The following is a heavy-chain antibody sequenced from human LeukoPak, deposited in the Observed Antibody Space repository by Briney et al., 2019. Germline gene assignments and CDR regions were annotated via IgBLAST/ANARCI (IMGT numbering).Heavy chain of an antibody. CDR1: GFTFSSYG. J-gene: IGHJ5*02. D-gene: IGHD4-17*01. CDR2: ISGSGGST. V-gene: IGHV3-23*01. Sequence: GGSLRLSCAASGFTFSSYGMSWVRQAPGKGLEWVSAISGSGGSTYYADSVKGRFTISRDNSKNTLYLQMNSLRAEDTAVYYCARGNDYGEDWTGNWFDPWGQGTLVTVSS. CDR3: ARGNDYGEDWTGNWFDP.